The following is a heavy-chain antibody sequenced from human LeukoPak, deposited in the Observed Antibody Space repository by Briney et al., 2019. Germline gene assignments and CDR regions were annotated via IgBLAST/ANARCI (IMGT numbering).Heavy chain of an antibody. CDR3: AKEQTSLYYDILTGYPDY. Sequence: GGSLRPSCAASGFTFDDYAMHWVRQAPGKGLEWVSLISGDGGSTYYADSVKGRFTISRDNSKNSLYLQMNSLRTEDTALYYCAKEQTSLYYDILTGYPDYWGQGTLVTVSS. J-gene: IGHJ4*02. V-gene: IGHV3-43*02. CDR1: GFTFDDYA. CDR2: ISGDGGST. D-gene: IGHD3-9*01.